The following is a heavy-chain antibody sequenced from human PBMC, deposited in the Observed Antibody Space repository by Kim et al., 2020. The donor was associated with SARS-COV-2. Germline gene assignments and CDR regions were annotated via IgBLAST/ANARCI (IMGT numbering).Heavy chain of an antibody. Sequence: GGSLRLSCAASGFTFSSYGMHWVRQAPGKGLEWVAVISYDGSNKYYADSVKGRFTISRDNSKNTLYLQMNSLRAEDTAVYYCAKDWVGTTDATYGMDVWG. J-gene: IGHJ6*01. V-gene: IGHV3-30*18. CDR2: ISYDGSNK. CDR1: GFTFSSYG. D-gene: IGHD1-26*01. CDR3: AKDWVGTTDATYGMDV.